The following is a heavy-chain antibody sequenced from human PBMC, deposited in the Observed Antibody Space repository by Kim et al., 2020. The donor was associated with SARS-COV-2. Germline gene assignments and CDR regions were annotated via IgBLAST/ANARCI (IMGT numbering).Heavy chain of an antibody. CDR3: ARDGAMATTFFDY. Sequence: YAQKCQGRVTMTRDTSTNTVYMELSSLRSEDTAVYYCARDGAMATTFFDYWGQGTLVTVSS. D-gene: IGHD5-12*01. V-gene: IGHV1-46*01. J-gene: IGHJ4*02.